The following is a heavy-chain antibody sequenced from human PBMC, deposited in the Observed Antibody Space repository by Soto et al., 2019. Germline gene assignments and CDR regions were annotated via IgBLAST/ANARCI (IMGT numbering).Heavy chain of an antibody. CDR3: ARSRSPDYGDYVNAFDI. J-gene: IGHJ3*02. V-gene: IGHV5-51*01. CDR2: IYPGDSDT. CDR1: GYSFTSYW. D-gene: IGHD4-17*01. Sequence: GESLKISCKGSGYSFTSYWIGWVRQMPGKGLEWMGIIYPGDSDTRYSPSFQGQVTISADKSISTAYLQWSSLKASDTAMYYCARSRSPDYGDYVNAFDIWGQGTMVTVSS.